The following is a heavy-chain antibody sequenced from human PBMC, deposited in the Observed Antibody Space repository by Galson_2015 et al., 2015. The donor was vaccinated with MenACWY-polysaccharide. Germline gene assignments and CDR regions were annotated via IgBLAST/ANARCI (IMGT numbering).Heavy chain of an antibody. Sequence: FLRLSCAASGFTFSDYYMSWLRQAPGKGLEYVSHISQSGSPKVSADSVKGRFTISRDNAKNSLYLQLSSLRADDTAVYYCAKDLHCLALDYWGRGVLVTVSS. D-gene: IGHD2-21*02. V-gene: IGHV3-11*01. CDR1: GFTFSDYY. CDR3: AKDLHCLALDY. CDR2: ISQSGSPK. J-gene: IGHJ4*02.